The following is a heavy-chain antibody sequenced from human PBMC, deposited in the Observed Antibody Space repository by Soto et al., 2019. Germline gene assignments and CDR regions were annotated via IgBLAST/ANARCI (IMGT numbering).Heavy chain of an antibody. CDR3: ARGVGSGTYYNQYNWFDP. D-gene: IGHD3-10*01. J-gene: IGHJ5*02. CDR1: GYTFTNYG. V-gene: IGHV1-18*01. CDR2: INTYNGNT. Sequence: ASVKDSCKASGYTFTNYGISWVRQAPGQGHEWMGWINTYNGNTNHAQKLQGRVTMTTDTSTSTAYMELRSLRSDDTAVYYCARGVGSGTYYNQYNWFDPWGQGTLVTVSS.